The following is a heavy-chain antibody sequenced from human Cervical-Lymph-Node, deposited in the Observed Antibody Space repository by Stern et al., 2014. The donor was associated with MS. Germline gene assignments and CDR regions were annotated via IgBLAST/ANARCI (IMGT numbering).Heavy chain of an antibody. J-gene: IGHJ4*02. CDR2: VYPGDSDT. V-gene: IGHV5-51*01. CDR3: ARLDSSWPSYFDY. Sequence: EVQLVQSGAEVKKPGESLKISCKGSGYRFADHWIVWVRQMPGKGLEWMGIVYPGDSDTRYSPSFQGQVTISADKSNTTAYLQWSGLRASDSGIYYCARLDSSWPSYFDYWGQGTLVTVSS. D-gene: IGHD6-13*01. CDR1: GYRFADHW.